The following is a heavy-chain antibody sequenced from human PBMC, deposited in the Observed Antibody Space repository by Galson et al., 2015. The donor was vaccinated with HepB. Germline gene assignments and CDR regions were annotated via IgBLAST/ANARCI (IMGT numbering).Heavy chain of an antibody. CDR1: GFTFSSYA. Sequence: SLRLSCAASGFTFSSYAMTWVRQAPGKGLEWISSITSNGGRTFYPNSVKGRFTISRDNSRNTVVLQLSSLRPEDTAVYYCAKDGIMVSNNPYQLHFWGQGTLVSVSS. CDR2: ITSNGGRT. J-gene: IGHJ4*02. D-gene: IGHD2-8*01. V-gene: IGHV3-23*01. CDR3: AKDGIMVSNNPYQLHF.